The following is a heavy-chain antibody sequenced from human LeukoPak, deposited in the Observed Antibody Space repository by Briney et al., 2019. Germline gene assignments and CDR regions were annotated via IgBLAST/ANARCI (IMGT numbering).Heavy chain of an antibody. Sequence: SETLSLTCAVYGGSFSGYYWSWIRQPPGKGLEWIGEINHSGSTNYNPSLKSRVTISVDTSKNQFSLKLSSVTAADTAVYYCARLVVEVSPFYYYYYMDVWGKGTTVTVSS. V-gene: IGHV4-34*01. CDR2: INHSGST. CDR1: GGSFSGYY. J-gene: IGHJ6*03. CDR3: ARLVVEVSPFYYYYYMDV. D-gene: IGHD2-15*01.